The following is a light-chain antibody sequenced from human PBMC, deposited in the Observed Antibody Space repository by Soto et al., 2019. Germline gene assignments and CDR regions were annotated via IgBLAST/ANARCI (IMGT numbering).Light chain of an antibody. CDR1: QGITSW. Sequence: DIPMTQSPSSVSAFVGDSVTITCRASQGITSWLAWYQQKPGKAPELLIYAASSLQSGVPSRFSGSGSGTDFTLTISSLQPEDSAAYYCQQAATFPLIFGGGTKVEIK. J-gene: IGKJ4*01. CDR3: QQAATFPLI. V-gene: IGKV1-12*01. CDR2: AAS.